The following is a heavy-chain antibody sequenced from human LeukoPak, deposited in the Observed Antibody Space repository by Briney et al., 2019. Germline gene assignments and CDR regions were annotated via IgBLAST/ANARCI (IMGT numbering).Heavy chain of an antibody. CDR3: ARVERITIFGVATLSWFDP. Sequence: GASVKVSCTASGYTFTGYYMHWVRQAPGQGLEWMGRINPNSGGTNYAQKFQGRVTMTRDTSISTAYMELSRLRSDDTAVYYCARVERITIFGVATLSWFDPWGQGTLVTVSS. D-gene: IGHD3-3*01. J-gene: IGHJ5*02. V-gene: IGHV1-2*06. CDR2: INPNSGGT. CDR1: GYTFTGYY.